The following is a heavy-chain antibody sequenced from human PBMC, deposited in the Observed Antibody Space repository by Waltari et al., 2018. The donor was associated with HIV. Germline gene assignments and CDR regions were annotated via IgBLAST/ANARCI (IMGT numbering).Heavy chain of an antibody. CDR3: TTGGYPTEAFDI. Sequence: EVQVVESGGGLVKPGGSLRVSCASFKVNFDNVWMTGVRQAPGKGLQWVGRIKSKRDGGATDYAASVKGRFVISRDDSQNTLYLQMNSLKIEDTAMYYCTTGGYPTEAFDIWGQGTMVTVSS. V-gene: IGHV3-15*01. CDR1: KVNFDNVW. CDR2: IKSKRDGGAT. J-gene: IGHJ3*02. D-gene: IGHD6-25*01.